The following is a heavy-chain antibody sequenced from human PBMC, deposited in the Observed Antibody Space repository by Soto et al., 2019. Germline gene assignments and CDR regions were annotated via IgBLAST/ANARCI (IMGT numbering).Heavy chain of an antibody. CDR3: TRLRYGGAFDY. Sequence: QVQLQESGPGLVKPSETLSLTCTVSDASLSSYFWNWIRRPPGKGLEWIGYVSYSGSSNYNPSLKNRVAVSLDTSKNQFSLKLRSVTAADTAVYYCTRLRYGGAFDYWGQGTLVTVSS. V-gene: IGHV4-59*08. CDR1: DASLSSYF. D-gene: IGHD4-17*01. J-gene: IGHJ4*02. CDR2: VSYSGSS.